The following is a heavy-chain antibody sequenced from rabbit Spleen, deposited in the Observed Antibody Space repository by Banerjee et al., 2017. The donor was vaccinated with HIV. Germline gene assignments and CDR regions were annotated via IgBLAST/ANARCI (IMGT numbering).Heavy chain of an antibody. Sequence: LEESGGGLVKPEGSLTLTCKASGFPFSNKAVMCWVRQAPGKGLEWIACIAGSSSGFTYSATWAKGRFTISKTSSTTVTLQMTSLTVADTATYFCARDTGTSFSSYGMDLWGPGTLVTVS. D-gene: IGHD7-1*01. V-gene: IGHV1S45*01. CDR1: GFPFSNKAV. CDR3: ARDTGTSFSSYGMDL. J-gene: IGHJ6*01. CDR2: IAGSSSGFT.